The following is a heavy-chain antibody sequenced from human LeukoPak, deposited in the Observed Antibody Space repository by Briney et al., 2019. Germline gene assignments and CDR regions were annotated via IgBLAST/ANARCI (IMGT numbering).Heavy chain of an antibody. D-gene: IGHD1-26*01. CDR1: GGSINNYY. J-gene: IGHJ4*02. CDR3: ARWDNHGYVDY. Sequence: PSETLSLTCTVSGGSINNYYWSWIRQPAGKGLEWIGRIYSTGSTNNPSLKSRVTMSVDTSKNQFSLKLSSVTAADTAVYYCARWDNHGYVDYWGQGTLVTVSS. CDR2: IYSTGST. V-gene: IGHV4-4*07.